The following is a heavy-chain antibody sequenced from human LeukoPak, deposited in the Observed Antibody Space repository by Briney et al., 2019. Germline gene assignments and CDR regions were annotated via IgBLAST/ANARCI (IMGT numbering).Heavy chain of an antibody. D-gene: IGHD3-16*02. J-gene: IGHJ4*02. Sequence: GGSLRLSCTVSGFTVSSNSWSWVRQAPGKGLEWVSFIYSGGNTHYSDSVKGRFTISRDNAKNSLYLQMNSLRAEDTAVYYCARDGERGELSLYMDYWGQGTLVTVSS. CDR1: GFTVSSNS. CDR2: IYSGGNT. CDR3: ARDGERGELSLYMDY. V-gene: IGHV3-53*01.